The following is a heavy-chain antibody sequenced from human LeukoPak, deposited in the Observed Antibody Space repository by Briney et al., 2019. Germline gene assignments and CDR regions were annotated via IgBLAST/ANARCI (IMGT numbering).Heavy chain of an antibody. V-gene: IGHV5-10-1*01. CDR3: ARRGSIHDGWYFDL. CDR2: IDQSESYI. J-gene: IGHJ2*01. Sequence: GESLKISCKGSGYSFTSYWISWVRQMPGKGLEWMGRIDQSESYINYSPSFQGHVTISAAQSISTAYLQWSSLKASDTAMYYCARRGSIHDGWYFDLWGRGTLVTVSS. CDR1: GYSFTSYW. D-gene: IGHD2-15*01.